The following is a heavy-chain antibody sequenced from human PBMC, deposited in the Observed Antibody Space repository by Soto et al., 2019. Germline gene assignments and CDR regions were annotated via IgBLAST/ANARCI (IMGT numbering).Heavy chain of an antibody. CDR2: ISSSSSTI. D-gene: IGHD1-26*01. Sequence: EVQLVESGGGLVQPGGSLRLSCAASGFTFSSYSMNWVRQAPGKGLEWVSYISSSSSTIYYADSVKGRFTISRDNAKNPIVPQKNSLRNQDTAVYYCARVSLVGATLVWYFDLWGRGTLVTVSS. CDR3: ARVSLVGATLVWYFDL. J-gene: IGHJ2*01. CDR1: GFTFSSYS. V-gene: IGHV3-48*02.